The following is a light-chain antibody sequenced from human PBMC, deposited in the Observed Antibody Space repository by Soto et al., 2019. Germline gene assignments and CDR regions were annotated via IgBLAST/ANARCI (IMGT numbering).Light chain of an antibody. CDR1: SSDIGGYTY. J-gene: IGLJ1*01. CDR2: EVS. CDR3: SSFADSNSYV. Sequence: QSALTQHPSASGSPGQSVTISCSGSSSDIGGYTYVSWYQHHPGKAPKLMIYEVSKRPSGVPDRFSGSKSGNTASLTVSGLQAEDEADYYCSSFADSNSYVFGTGTKLTVL. V-gene: IGLV2-8*01.